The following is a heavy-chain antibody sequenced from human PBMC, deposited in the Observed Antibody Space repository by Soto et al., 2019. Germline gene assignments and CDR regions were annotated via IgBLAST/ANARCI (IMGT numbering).Heavy chain of an antibody. J-gene: IGHJ6*02. V-gene: IGHV3-30*18. D-gene: IGHD1-1*01. CDR2: ISYDGSNK. CDR3: AKDQQDGGLSGWNEDYYGMDV. Sequence: QVQLVESGGGVVQPGRSLRLSCAASGFTFSSYGMHWVRQAPGKGLEWVAVISYDGSNKYYADSVKGRFTISRDNSKNTLDLQMNSLRAGDTAVYYCAKDQQDGGLSGWNEDYYGMDVWGQGTTVTVSS. CDR1: GFTFSSYG.